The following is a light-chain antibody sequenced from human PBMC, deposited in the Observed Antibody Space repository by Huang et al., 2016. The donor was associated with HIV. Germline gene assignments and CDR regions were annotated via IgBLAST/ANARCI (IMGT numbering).Light chain of an antibody. CDR1: QSVGNY. V-gene: IGKV3-11*01. J-gene: IGKJ4*01. CDR3: QQRSSGVT. Sequence: IVLTQSPATLSWYPGERVTLSCRASQSVGNYIAWYQQHPGQSPQLLIYDTSNRATGTPVRCSGSGSGTDFTLTISSLESEDFAVYYCQQRSSGVTFGGGTKVQVK. CDR2: DTS.